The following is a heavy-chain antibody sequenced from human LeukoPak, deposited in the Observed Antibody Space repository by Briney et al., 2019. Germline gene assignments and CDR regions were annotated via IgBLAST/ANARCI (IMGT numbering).Heavy chain of an antibody. CDR1: GGTFRSSA. CDR3: AKTGVEYASSSGVLDS. J-gene: IGHJ4*02. Sequence: SVKVSCKASGGTFRSSAITWVRQAPGQRFEWLGQISPIFGIADYAQKFQGRLTITTDESTSTAYLELSGLRSEATALYYCAKTGVEYASSSGVLDSWGQGTLVTVSS. D-gene: IGHD6-6*01. CDR2: ISPIFGIA. V-gene: IGHV1-69*05.